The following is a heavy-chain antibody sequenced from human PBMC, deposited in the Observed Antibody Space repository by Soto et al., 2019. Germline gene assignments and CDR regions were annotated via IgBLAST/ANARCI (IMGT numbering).Heavy chain of an antibody. CDR1: GFTFSNYA. V-gene: IGHV3-23*01. Sequence: PGGSLRLSCAASGFTFSNYAMSWVRQAPGKGLEWVSGVGGSGDSTYYADSVKGRFTISRDNSKDTLYLQMNSLRAEDTAVYYCAKSPLGYFFFVSRHPPRSIVFWGPGTLVTVFS. CDR3: AKSPLGYFFFVSRHPPRSIVF. CDR2: VGGSGDST. D-gene: IGHD2-15*01. J-gene: IGHJ4*02.